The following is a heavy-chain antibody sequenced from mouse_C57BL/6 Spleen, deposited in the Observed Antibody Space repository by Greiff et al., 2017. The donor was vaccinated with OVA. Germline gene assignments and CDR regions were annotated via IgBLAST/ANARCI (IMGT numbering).Heavy chain of an antibody. J-gene: IGHJ1*03. CDR1: GYTFTSYW. CDR2: IDPSDSYT. D-gene: IGHD6-1*01. Sequence: QVQLQQPGAELVKPGASVKLSCKASGYTFTSYWMQWVKQRPGQGLEWIGEIDPSDSYTNYNQKFKGKATLTVDTSSSTAYMQLSGVTSEDSAVYYCARGGASYWYFDVWGTGTTVTVSS. CDR3: ARGGASYWYFDV. V-gene: IGHV1-50*01.